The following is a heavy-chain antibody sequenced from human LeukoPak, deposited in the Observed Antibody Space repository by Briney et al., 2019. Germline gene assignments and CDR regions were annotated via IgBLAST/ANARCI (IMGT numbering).Heavy chain of an antibody. CDR2: IYYSGSA. CDR1: GDSISSSTYY. D-gene: IGHD6-13*01. V-gene: IGHV4-39*07. J-gene: IGHJ4*02. CDR3: ARVWYNGRWYGFDY. Sequence: PSETLSLTCTVSGDSISSSTYYWDWIRQPPGKGLEWIGSIYYSGSAYNKLSLKSRLSVSIDKSKNQFSLRLTSVTAADTAVYYCARVWYNGRWYGFDYWGQGTLVTVSS.